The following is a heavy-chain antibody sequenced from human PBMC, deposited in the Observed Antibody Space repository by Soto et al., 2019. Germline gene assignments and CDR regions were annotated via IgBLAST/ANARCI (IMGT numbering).Heavy chain of an antibody. CDR1: GGSISSYY. J-gene: IGHJ4*02. CDR2: IYYSGST. CDR3: ARFGHYYDSSGYYTFDY. V-gene: IGHV4-59*01. D-gene: IGHD3-22*01. Sequence: SETLSLTCTVSGGSISSYYWSWIRQPPGKGLEWIGYIYYSGSTNYNPSLKSRVTISVDTSKNQFSLKLSSVTAADTAVYYCARFGHYYDSSGYYTFDYWGQGTLVTVSS.